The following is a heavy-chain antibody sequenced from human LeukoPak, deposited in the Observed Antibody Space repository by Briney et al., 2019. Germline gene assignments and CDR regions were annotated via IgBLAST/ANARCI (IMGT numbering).Heavy chain of an antibody. CDR3: AREDGSGSYYNWFDP. V-gene: IGHV3-11*01. Sequence: GGSLRLSCAASGFTFSDYYMSWIRQAPGQGLEWVSYISSSGSTIYYADSVKGRFTISRDNAKNSLYLQMNSLRAEDTAVYYCAREDGSGSYYNWFDPWGQGTLVTVSS. D-gene: IGHD3-10*01. CDR1: GFTFSDYY. J-gene: IGHJ5*02. CDR2: ISSSGSTI.